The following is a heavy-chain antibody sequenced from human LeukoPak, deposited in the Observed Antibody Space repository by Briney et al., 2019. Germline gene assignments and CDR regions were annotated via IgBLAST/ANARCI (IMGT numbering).Heavy chain of an antibody. J-gene: IGHJ3*02. Sequence: SETLSLTCTVSGLSISSTNWWSWVRQPPGKGLEWLGETYHSGITNYNPSLKSRVAISVDRSKNQFSLRLTSVTAADTAVYYCAKDLSIGLLWFGEYLFDAFDIWGQGTMVTVSS. D-gene: IGHD3-10*01. CDR3: AKDLSIGLLWFGEYLFDAFDI. CDR1: GLSISSTNW. CDR2: TYHSGIT. V-gene: IGHV4-4*02.